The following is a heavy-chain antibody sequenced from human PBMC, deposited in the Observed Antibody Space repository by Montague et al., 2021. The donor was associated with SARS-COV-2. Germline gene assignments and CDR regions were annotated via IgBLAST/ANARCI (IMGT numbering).Heavy chain of an antibody. J-gene: IGHJ4*02. CDR2: IYYSGGT. Sequence: SETLSLTCTVSGGSISSSSYYWGWIRQPPGKGLEWIGSIYYSGGTYYNPSLKSRVTISVDTSKNQFSLKLSSVTAADTAVYYCARSPRHYDLWSGYLPGHFDYWGQGTLVTVSS. V-gene: IGHV4-39*01. CDR3: ARSPRHYDLWSGYLPGHFDY. CDR1: GGSISSSSYY. D-gene: IGHD3-3*01.